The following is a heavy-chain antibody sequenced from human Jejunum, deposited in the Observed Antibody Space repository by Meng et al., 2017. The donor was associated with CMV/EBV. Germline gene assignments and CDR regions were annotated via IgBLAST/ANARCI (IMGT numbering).Heavy chain of an antibody. D-gene: IGHD1-26*01. J-gene: IGHJ4*02. Sequence: GFAFGDYAMNWVRQAPGKGLEWMGWINPDTGDTNYAQKFQGRVTMTRDTSTNTAYMELTRLRSDDTALYYCAKDGGSFLDYYFDYWGQGTLVTVSS. V-gene: IGHV1-2*02. CDR2: INPDTGDT. CDR1: GFAFGDYA. CDR3: AKDGGSFLDYYFDY.